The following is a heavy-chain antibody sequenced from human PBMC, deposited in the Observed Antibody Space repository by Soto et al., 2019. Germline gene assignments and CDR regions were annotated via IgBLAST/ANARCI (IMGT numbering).Heavy chain of an antibody. J-gene: IGHJ6*02. Sequence: QVQLVESGGGVVQPGRSLRLSCAASGFTFSSYGMHWVRQAPGKGLEWVAVIWYDGSNKYYADSVKGRFTISRDNSKNTRYLQMNSLRAEDTAVYYCARDGGMVRGVGYYGMDVWGQGTTVTVSS. CDR1: GFTFSSYG. CDR2: IWYDGSNK. V-gene: IGHV3-33*01. CDR3: ARDGGMVRGVGYYGMDV. D-gene: IGHD3-10*01.